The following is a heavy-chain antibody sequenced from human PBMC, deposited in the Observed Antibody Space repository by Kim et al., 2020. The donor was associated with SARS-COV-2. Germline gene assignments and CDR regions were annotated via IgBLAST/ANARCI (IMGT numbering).Heavy chain of an antibody. D-gene: IGHD6-13*01. CDR3: AKDAGYSSSWYYFDY. V-gene: IGHV3-23*01. J-gene: IGHJ4*02. Sequence: DSVKGRLTSYRDNSKNTLYLQMNSLGDEDTAVYYGAKDAGYSSSWYYFDYWGQGTLVTVSS.